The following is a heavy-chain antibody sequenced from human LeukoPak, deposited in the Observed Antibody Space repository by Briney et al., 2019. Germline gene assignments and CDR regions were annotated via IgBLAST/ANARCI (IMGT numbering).Heavy chain of an antibody. CDR3: ASPPYYYDSSGYYYFQH. J-gene: IGHJ1*01. Sequence: GGSLRLSCAASGFTFSSNYMSWGRQAPGKGLEWVSVIYSGGSTYYADSVKGRFTISRDNSKNTLYLQMNSLRAEDTAVYYCASPPYYYDSSGYYYFQHWGQGTLVTVSS. D-gene: IGHD3-22*01. CDR1: GFTFSSNY. CDR2: IYSGGST. V-gene: IGHV3-53*01.